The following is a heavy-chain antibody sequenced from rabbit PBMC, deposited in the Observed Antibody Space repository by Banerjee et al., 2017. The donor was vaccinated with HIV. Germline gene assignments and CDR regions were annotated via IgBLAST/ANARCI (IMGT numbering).Heavy chain of an antibody. V-gene: IGHV1S40*01. D-gene: IGHD1-1*01. CDR3: ARAPYGSSSDYQFNL. Sequence: QSLEESGGDLVKPEGSLALTCTASGFSFSSSYWRSWGLQAPGKGLEWIACIEGGVSGNTYYANWAKGRFPISKTSSPTVTLQMTSLTAADTATYFCARAPYGSSSDYQFNLWGPGTLVTVS. CDR1: GFSFSSSYW. CDR2: IEGGVSGNT. J-gene: IGHJ4*01.